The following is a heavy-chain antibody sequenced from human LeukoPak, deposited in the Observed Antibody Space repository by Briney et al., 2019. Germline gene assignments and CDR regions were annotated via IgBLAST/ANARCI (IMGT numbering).Heavy chain of an antibody. CDR3: ARDRYYYDSSGYIRGISFDY. CDR2: INPNSGGT. J-gene: IGHJ4*02. Sequence: ASVKVSCKASGYTFTAYYIHWVRQAPGQGLEWMGWINPNSGGTNYAQKFQGRVTMTRDTSSSTAYMELSRLRSDDTAVYYCARDRYYYDSSGYIRGISFDYWGQGTLVTVSS. D-gene: IGHD3-22*01. V-gene: IGHV1-2*02. CDR1: GYTFTAYY.